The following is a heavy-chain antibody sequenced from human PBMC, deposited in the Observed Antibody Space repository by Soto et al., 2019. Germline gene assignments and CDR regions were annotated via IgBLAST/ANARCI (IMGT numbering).Heavy chain of an antibody. D-gene: IGHD5-12*01. CDR3: TTDGLDSGYDWGDY. Sequence: EVQLVESGGGLVKPGGSLRLSCAASGFTFSNAWMSWVRQAPGKGLEWVGRIKSKTDGRTTDYAAPVKGRFTISRDDSKNTLYLQMNSLKTEDTAVYYCTTDGLDSGYDWGDYWGQGTLVTVSS. V-gene: IGHV3-15*01. CDR2: IKSKTDGRTT. CDR1: GFTFSNAW. J-gene: IGHJ4*02.